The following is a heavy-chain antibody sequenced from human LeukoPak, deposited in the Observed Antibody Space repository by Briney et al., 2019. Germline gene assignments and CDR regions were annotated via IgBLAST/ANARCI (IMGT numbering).Heavy chain of an antibody. D-gene: IGHD1-26*01. CDR2: IYSGGST. Sequence: PGGSLRLSCAAPGFTVSSTYMIWVRQAPGKGLEWVSTIYSGGSTYYADSVKGRFTISRDNSKNTLYLQMNSLRAEDTAVYYCARETGESWGQGILVTVSS. J-gene: IGHJ5*02. CDR3: ARETGES. CDR1: GFTVSSTY. V-gene: IGHV3-66*01.